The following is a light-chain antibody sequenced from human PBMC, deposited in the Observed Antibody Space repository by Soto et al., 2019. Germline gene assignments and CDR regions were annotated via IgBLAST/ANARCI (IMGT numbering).Light chain of an antibody. CDR1: QSISSW. CDR3: QQYNSYSWT. CDR2: DAS. Sequence: DIQMTQSPSTLSASVVDRVTITFRASQSISSWLAWYQQKPGKAPKLLIYDASSLESGVPSRFSGSGSGTEFTLTISSLQPDDFATYYCQQYNSYSWTFGKGTKVDIK. V-gene: IGKV1-5*01. J-gene: IGKJ1*01.